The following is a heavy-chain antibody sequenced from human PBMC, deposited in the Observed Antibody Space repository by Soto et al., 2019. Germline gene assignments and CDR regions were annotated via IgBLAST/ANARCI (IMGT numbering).Heavy chain of an antibody. J-gene: IGHJ5*02. CDR1: GDSVSSNSSA. Sequence: PSQTLSLTFAISGDSVSSNSSAWNWIRQSPSRVLEWLGRTYYRSKWYNDYAVSVKSRITINPDTSKNQFSLQLNSVTPEDTAVYYCARDRRGYSSSWYVIDPEQNWFEPWGQATMMTV. CDR2: TYYRSKWYN. CDR3: ARDRRGYSSSWYVIDPEQNWFEP. V-gene: IGHV6-1*01. D-gene: IGHD6-13*01.